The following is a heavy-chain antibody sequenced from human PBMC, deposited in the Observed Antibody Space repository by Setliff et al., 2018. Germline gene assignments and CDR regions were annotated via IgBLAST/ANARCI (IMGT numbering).Heavy chain of an antibody. CDR2: IYYSGST. CDR1: GGSISSRSYY. V-gene: IGHV4-39*07. Sequence: SETLSLTCTVSGGSISSRSYYWGWIRQPPGKGLEWIGSIYYSGSTYYKPSLKSRVTISVDTSKNQFSLKLSSVTAADTAVYYCARDKPEGYNFWSGYLGGGLMDVWGQGTTVTVSS. J-gene: IGHJ6*02. D-gene: IGHD3-3*01. CDR3: ARDKPEGYNFWSGYLGGGLMDV.